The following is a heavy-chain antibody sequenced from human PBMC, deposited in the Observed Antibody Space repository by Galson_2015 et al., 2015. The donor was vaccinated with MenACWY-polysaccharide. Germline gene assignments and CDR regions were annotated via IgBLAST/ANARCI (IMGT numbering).Heavy chain of an antibody. Sequence: SLRLSCAASGFVFDDHAMHWVRQAPGRGLEWVSGISRKSNDIGYADSVRGRFSTTRDNAKNSLYLQLNSLRVEDTALYYCARAGIGTVGRRAFDIWGQGTMVTVSS. V-gene: IGHV3-9*01. D-gene: IGHD6-13*01. CDR3: ARAGIGTVGRRAFDI. J-gene: IGHJ3*02. CDR1: GFVFDDHA. CDR2: ISRKSNDI.